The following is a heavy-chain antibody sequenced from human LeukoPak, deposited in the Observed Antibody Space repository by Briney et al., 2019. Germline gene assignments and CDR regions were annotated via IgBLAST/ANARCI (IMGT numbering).Heavy chain of an antibody. V-gene: IGHV1-2*02. CDR1: GGTFSSYA. CDR2: INPNSGGT. J-gene: IGHJ4*02. D-gene: IGHD3-22*01. CDR3: ARDRYYYDSSGYYKHPLDY. Sequence: ASVKVSCKASGGTFSSYAISWVRQAPGQGLEWMGWINPNSGGTNYAQKFQGRVTMTRDTSISTAYMELSRLRSDDTAVYYCARDRYYYDSSGYYKHPLDYWGQGTLVTVSS.